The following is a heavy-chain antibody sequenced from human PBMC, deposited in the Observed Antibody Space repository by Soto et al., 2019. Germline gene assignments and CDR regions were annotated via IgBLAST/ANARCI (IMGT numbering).Heavy chain of an antibody. V-gene: IGHV1-46*01. CDR2: IDPSAGST. Sequence: ASVKVSCKASGYTLTCFYMHCMRQAPGQGLEWMGVIDPSAGSTTYAQKFKGRVRMTRDTFTSTVFMELSSLRSEDTAVYYCARSPRPTGTTLYYFDSWGQRTLVTVSS. CDR3: ARSPRPTGTTLYYFDS. D-gene: IGHD1-1*01. CDR1: GYTLTCFY. J-gene: IGHJ4*02.